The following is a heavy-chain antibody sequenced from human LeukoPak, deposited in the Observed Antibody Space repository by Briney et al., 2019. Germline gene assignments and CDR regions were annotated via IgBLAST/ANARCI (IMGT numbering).Heavy chain of an antibody. Sequence: PSETLSLTCAVSGYSISSGYYRGWIRQPPGRGLEWIVSIYHSGSIYYNPSLKSRVTISVETSKNQFSLKLSSVTAADTAVYYCARGYYDSSGYYWNYFDYWGQGTLVTVSS. CDR1: GYSISSGYY. V-gene: IGHV4-38-2*01. J-gene: IGHJ4*02. CDR3: ARGYYDSSGYYWNYFDY. D-gene: IGHD3-22*01. CDR2: IYHSGSI.